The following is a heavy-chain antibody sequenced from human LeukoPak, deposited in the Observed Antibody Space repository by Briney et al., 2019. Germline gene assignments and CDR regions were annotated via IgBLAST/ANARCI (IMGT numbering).Heavy chain of an antibody. V-gene: IGHV3-30*04. CDR2: ISYDGSNK. CDR3: ASQGIAAAGPVPDY. CDR1: GFTFSSYA. D-gene: IGHD6-13*01. J-gene: IGHJ4*02. Sequence: AGSLRLSCAASGFTFSSYAMRWVRQAPGKGLEWVAVISYDGSNKYYADSVKGRFTISRDNSKNTLYLQMNSLRAEDTAVYYCASQGIAAAGPVPDYWGQGTLVTVSS.